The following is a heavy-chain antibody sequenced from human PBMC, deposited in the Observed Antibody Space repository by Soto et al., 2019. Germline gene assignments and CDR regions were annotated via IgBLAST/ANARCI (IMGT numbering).Heavy chain of an antibody. CDR3: ARQYYYGSGTYYNPYFDY. V-gene: IGHV4-59*08. D-gene: IGHD3-10*01. CDR1: GGSISSYY. CDR2: IYYSGST. J-gene: IGHJ4*02. Sequence: PSETLSLTCTVSGGSISSYYWSWIRQPPGKGLEWIGYIYYSGSTNYNPSLKSRVTISVDTSKNRFSLQLNSVTTEDTAMYYCARQYYYGSGTYYNPYFDYWGQGTMVTVSS.